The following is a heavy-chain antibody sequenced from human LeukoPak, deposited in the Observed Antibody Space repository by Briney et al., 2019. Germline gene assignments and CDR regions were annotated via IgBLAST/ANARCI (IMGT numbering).Heavy chain of an antibody. Sequence: SVKVSCKASGGTFSNYAISWVRQAPGQGLEWMGVIIPILGTAKYAQKFQGRVTITADDSATTAYMELSSLRSEDTAVYYCARDQAVAGTTDAFGIWGQGTMVTISS. D-gene: IGHD6-19*01. V-gene: IGHV1-69*13. CDR2: IIPILGTA. CDR1: GGTFSNYA. CDR3: ARDQAVAGTTDAFGI. J-gene: IGHJ3*02.